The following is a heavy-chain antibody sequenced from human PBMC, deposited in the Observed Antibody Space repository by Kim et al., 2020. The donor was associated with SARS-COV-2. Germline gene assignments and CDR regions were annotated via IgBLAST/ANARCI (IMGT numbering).Heavy chain of an antibody. J-gene: IGHJ4*02. CDR1: GFTFSNAW. V-gene: IGHV3-15*01. D-gene: IGHD5-18*01. CDR3: TTDHSVIQLWSSTPIKGFDY. CDR2: IKSKTDGGTT. Sequence: GGSLRLSCAASGFTFSNAWMSWVRQAPGKGLEWVGRIKSKTDGGTTDYAAPVKGRFTISRDDSKNTLYLQMNSLKTEDTAVYYCTTDHSVIQLWSSTPIKGFDYWGQGTLVTVSS.